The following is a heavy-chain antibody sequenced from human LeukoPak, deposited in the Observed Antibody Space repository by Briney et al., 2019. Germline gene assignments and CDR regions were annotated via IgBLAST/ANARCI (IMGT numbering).Heavy chain of an antibody. Sequence: GRSLRLSCTASGFTFGDYAMSWVRQAPGKGLEWVGFIRSKAYGGTTEYAASVKGRFTISRDDSKSIAYLQMNSLKTEDTAVYYCTRGGDHYDSSGLRIWGQGTMVTVSS. J-gene: IGHJ3*02. CDR3: TRGGDHYDSSGLRI. CDR1: GFTFGDYA. D-gene: IGHD3-22*01. CDR2: IRSKAYGGTT. V-gene: IGHV3-49*04.